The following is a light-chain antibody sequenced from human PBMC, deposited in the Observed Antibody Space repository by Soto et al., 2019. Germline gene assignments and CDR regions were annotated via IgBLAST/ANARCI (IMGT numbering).Light chain of an antibody. J-gene: IGKJ5*01. CDR3: QQYGSSPFT. CDR1: QSYSSGY. CDR2: GAG. Sequence: EVILTQSPGSLSLSPGERATLSCRASQSYSSGYVAWYQQKPGQSPRLLMYGAGNRASGIPDRFSGSESGTDFTLTISRLEPEDFVVYYCQQYGSSPFTFGQGTRLEIK. V-gene: IGKV3-20*01.